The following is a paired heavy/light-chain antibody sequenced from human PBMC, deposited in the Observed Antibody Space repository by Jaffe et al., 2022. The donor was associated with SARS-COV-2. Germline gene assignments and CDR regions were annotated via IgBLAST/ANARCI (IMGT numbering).Heavy chain of an antibody. Sequence: QVHLVQSGAEVKKPGASVKVSCKASGYIFTNYAIHWVRQAPGQRLEWMGWINTGDGNIRYSQNFQGRVTFTMDTSATTAYMEVSSLTSEDTAVYYCAKDGALAGTKGNWFDPWGQGTLVTVSS. CDR3: AKDGALAGTKGNWFDP. D-gene: IGHD6-19*01. CDR1: GYIFTNYA. V-gene: IGHV1-3*04. J-gene: IGHJ5*02. CDR2: INTGDGNI.
Light chain of an antibody. J-gene: IGKJ3*01. Sequence: DIQMTQSPSSLSASVGDRVTITCRASQSIGTSLNWFYQKPGKAPKVLIYGASTLQSEVPSRFSGSGSGTDFTLTINYLQPEDFATYYCRQSYVTPFTFGPGTKVDI. CDR1: QSIGTS. CDR2: GAS. V-gene: IGKV1-39*01. CDR3: RQSYVTPFT.